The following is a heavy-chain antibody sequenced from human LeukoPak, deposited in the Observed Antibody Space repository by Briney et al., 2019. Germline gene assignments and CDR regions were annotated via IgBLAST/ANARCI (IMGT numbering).Heavy chain of an antibody. CDR1: GYTFTGYY. V-gene: IGHV1-2*04. J-gene: IGHJ4*02. CDR2: INPNSGAT. D-gene: IGHD2-21*01. CDR3: ARELHPALFDY. Sequence: ASVTVSCTASGYTFTGYYMHWVRQAPGQGLEWMGWINPNSGATNYAQKFQGWVTMTRDTSISTAYMELSRLRSDDTAVYYCARELHPALFDYWGQGTLVTVSS.